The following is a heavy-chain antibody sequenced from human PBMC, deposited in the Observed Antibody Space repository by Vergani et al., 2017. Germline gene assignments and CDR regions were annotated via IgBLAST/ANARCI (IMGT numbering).Heavy chain of an antibody. V-gene: IGHV3-49*04. CDR2: IRNKAYGGTT. D-gene: IGHD2-2*01. CDR1: GFSFGDYA. Sequence: EVQLVESGGGLVPPGRSLRLSCAASGFSFGDYAMTWVRQAPGKGLEWVAFIRNKAYGGTTEYAASVKGRFTISRDNAKNSLYLQMNSLRAEDTAVYYCARDSAIVVVPAAPFDYWGQGTLVTVSS. J-gene: IGHJ4*02. CDR3: ARDSAIVVVPAAPFDY.